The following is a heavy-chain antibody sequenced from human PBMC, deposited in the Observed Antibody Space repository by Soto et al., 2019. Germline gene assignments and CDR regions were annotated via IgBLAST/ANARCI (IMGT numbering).Heavy chain of an antibody. J-gene: IGHJ4*02. V-gene: IGHV3-23*01. Sequence: GSLRLSCAASGXTFSSYSMSWVRQAPGKGLEWVSAISGSGGSTYYADSVKRRFTISRDNSKNTLYLQMNSLRDEDTAVYYFARSRSNYGSGSYLHFDYWGQGTLGTVSS. CDR3: ARSRSNYGSGSYLHFDY. CDR2: ISGSGGST. CDR1: GXTFSSYS. D-gene: IGHD3-10*01.